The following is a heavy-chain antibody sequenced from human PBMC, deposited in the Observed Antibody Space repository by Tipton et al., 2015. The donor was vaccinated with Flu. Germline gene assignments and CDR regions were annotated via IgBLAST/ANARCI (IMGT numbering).Heavy chain of an antibody. D-gene: IGHD5-18*01. V-gene: IGHV4-31*03. CDR3: ARDGRYSYGDSDY. CDR2: IYCSGST. CDR1: GGSISSGGYY. J-gene: IGHJ4*02. Sequence: TLSLTCTVSGGSISSGGYYWSWIRQHPGKGLEWIGYIYCSGSTYYNPSLKSRVTISVDTSKNQFSLKLGSVTAAETAVYYCARDGRYSYGDSDYWGQGTLVTVSS.